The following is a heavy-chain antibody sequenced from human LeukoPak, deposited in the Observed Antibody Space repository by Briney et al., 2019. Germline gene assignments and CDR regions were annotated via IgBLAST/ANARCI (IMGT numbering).Heavy chain of an antibody. D-gene: IGHD2-15*01. V-gene: IGHV1-69*06. CDR2: IIPIFGTA. J-gene: IGHJ5*02. Sequence: GASVKVSCKASGGTFSSYAISWVRQAPGQGLEWMGGIIPIFGTANYAQKFQGRVTITADKSTSTAYMELRSLRSDDTAVYYCAKVVAATGWFDPWGQGTLVTVSS. CDR3: AKVVAATGWFDP. CDR1: GGTFSSYA.